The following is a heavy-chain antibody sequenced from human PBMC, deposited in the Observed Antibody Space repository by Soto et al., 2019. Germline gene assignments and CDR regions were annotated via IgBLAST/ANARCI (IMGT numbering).Heavy chain of an antibody. J-gene: IGHJ4*02. Sequence: QVQLVQSGAEVKKPGASVKVSCKASGYMFISYGINWVRQAPGQGLEWMGWISAYNGNTKYAQNLQGRVTMTTDTSTCTAYMEMRSLRSDDTAVYYCVRDLDGSGSYYTDYWGPGTLVTVSS. D-gene: IGHD3-10*01. CDR1: GYMFISYG. CDR2: ISAYNGNT. CDR3: VRDLDGSGSYYTDY. V-gene: IGHV1-18*01.